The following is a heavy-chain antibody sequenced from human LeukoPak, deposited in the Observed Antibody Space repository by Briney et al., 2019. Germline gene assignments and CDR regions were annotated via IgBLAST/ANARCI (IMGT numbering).Heavy chain of an antibody. V-gene: IGHV4-34*01. CDR3: ARILFFGYARKHGHFDY. CDR2: INHSGST. CDR1: GGSFSGYY. Sequence: SETLSLTCAVYGGSFSGYYWSWIRQPPGKGLEWIGEINHSGSTNYNPSLKSRVTISVDTSKNQFSLKLSSVTAADTAVYYCARILFFGYARKHGHFDYWGQGTLVTVSS. J-gene: IGHJ4*02. D-gene: IGHD2-2*01.